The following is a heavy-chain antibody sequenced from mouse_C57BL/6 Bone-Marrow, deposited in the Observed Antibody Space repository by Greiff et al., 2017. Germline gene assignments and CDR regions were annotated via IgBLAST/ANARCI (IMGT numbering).Heavy chain of an antibody. CDR1: GFTFSSYG. D-gene: IGHD1-1*01. Sequence: EVMLVESGGDLVKPGGSLKLSCAASGFTFSSYGMSWVRQTPDKRLEWVATISSGGSYTYYPDSVKGRFTISRDNAKNTLYLQMSSLKSEDTAMYYCARLFTTVVAGAMDYWGQGTSVTVSS. J-gene: IGHJ4*01. V-gene: IGHV5-6*01. CDR3: ARLFTTVVAGAMDY. CDR2: ISSGGSYT.